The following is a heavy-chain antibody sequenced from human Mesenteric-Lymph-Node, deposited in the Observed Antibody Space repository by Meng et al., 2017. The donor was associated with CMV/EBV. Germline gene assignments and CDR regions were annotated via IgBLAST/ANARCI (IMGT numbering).Heavy chain of an antibody. J-gene: IGHJ3*02. CDR1: GFTVSSNY. Sequence: GESLKISCAASGFTVSSNYMSWVRQAPGKGLEWVSVIYSGGSTYYADSVKGRFTISRDNSKNTLYLQMNSLRAEDTAVYYCARDSGSYPMDDAFDIWGQGTMVTVSS. D-gene: IGHD1-26*01. V-gene: IGHV3-53*01. CDR2: IYSGGST. CDR3: ARDSGSYPMDDAFDI.